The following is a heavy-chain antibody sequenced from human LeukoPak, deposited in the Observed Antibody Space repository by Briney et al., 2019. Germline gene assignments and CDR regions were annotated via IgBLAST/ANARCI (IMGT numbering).Heavy chain of an antibody. CDR1: GFTFSSYG. V-gene: IGHV3-30*02. J-gene: IGHJ6*03. Sequence: PGGSLRLSCAASGFTFSSYGMHWVRQAPGKGLEWVAFIRYDGSNKYYADSEKGRFTISRDNAKNSLYLQMNSLRAEDTAVYYCARESSHEVYYYYYCTDVWGKGTTVTVSS. CDR3: ARESSHEVYYYYYCTDV. CDR2: IRYDGSNK.